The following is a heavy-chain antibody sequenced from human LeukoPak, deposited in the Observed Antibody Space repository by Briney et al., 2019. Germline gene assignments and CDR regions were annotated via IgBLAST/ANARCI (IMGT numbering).Heavy chain of an antibody. Sequence: PSETLSLTCSVSGGSISPYYWSWIRQPPGKGLEWIGYIYYSGSTNYNPSLKSRVTISLDTSKNQFSLKLTSVTAADTAVYYCARGPPEVTTTYYYYYYMDVWGKGTTVTVSS. CDR3: ARGPPEVTTTYYYYYYMDV. CDR2: IYYSGST. V-gene: IGHV4-59*01. J-gene: IGHJ6*03. D-gene: IGHD4-11*01. CDR1: GGSISPYY.